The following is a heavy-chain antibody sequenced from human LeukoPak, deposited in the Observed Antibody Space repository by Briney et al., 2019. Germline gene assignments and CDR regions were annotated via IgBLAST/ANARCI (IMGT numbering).Heavy chain of an antibody. V-gene: IGHV1-2*02. Sequence: GASVKVSFKASGYTFSGYYMHWVRQAPGQGLEWVGWINPNSGGTNYAQKFQGRVTMTRDTSISTAYMELSRLRSDDTAVYYCARDPETNSGSYYFDYWGQGTLVTVSS. CDR3: ARDPETNSGSYYFDY. CDR2: INPNSGGT. J-gene: IGHJ4*02. CDR1: GYTFSGYY. D-gene: IGHD1-26*01.